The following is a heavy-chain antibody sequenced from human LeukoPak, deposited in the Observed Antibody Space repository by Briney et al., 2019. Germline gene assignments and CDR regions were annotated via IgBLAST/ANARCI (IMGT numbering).Heavy chain of an antibody. CDR3: ARLVSYDVLTENFYKYYMDV. V-gene: IGHV4-39*01. D-gene: IGHD3-9*01. Sequence: SETLSLTCTVSSGSISSNNYYWSWIRQPPGKGLDSNGSIYYTRSTFYNPSLKSRVTMSLDALKNQFTLKVTSVTATDTAVYYCARLVSYDVLTENFYKYYMDVWGKGTTVTVSS. CDR1: SGSISSNNYY. CDR2: IYYTRST. J-gene: IGHJ6*03.